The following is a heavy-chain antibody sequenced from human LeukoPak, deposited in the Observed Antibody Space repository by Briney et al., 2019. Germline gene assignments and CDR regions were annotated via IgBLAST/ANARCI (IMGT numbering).Heavy chain of an antibody. V-gene: IGHV3-23*01. CDR3: AKTRPLDSSSWSHGDY. J-gene: IGHJ4*02. D-gene: IGHD6-13*01. CDR2: ISGSGDST. Sequence: GGSLRLSCAASGFTFSSYAMSWVRQAPGKGLERVSAISGSGDSTYYGDSVKGRFTISRDNSKNTLYLQMNSLRAEDTAVYYCAKTRPLDSSSWSHGDYWGQGTLVTVSS. CDR1: GFTFSSYA.